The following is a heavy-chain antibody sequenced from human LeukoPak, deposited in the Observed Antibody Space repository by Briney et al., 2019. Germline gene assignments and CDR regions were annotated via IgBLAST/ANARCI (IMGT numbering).Heavy chain of an antibody. CDR3: ARHPAIGSSGSYYFDY. CDR2: IYPGDPDT. J-gene: IGHJ4*02. Sequence: GESLKISCKVSGYSFTSYWIAWVRQMPGKGLEWMGIIYPGDPDTRYSPSVQGQVTISADKSISTAYLQWSSLKASDTAMFYCARHPAIGSSGSYYFDYWGQGTLVTVSS. V-gene: IGHV5-51*01. CDR1: GYSFTSYW. D-gene: IGHD1-26*01.